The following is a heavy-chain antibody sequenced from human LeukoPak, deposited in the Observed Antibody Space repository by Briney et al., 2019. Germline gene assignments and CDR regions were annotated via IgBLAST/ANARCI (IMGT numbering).Heavy chain of an antibody. D-gene: IGHD6-13*01. V-gene: IGHV3-30-3*01. Sequence: GGSLRLSCAASGFTFSSYAMHWVRQAPGKGLEWVAVISCDGSNKYYADSVKGRFTISRDNSKNTLYLQMNSLRAEDTAVYYCARVIGQQLVLTHYYYYGMDVWGQGTTVTVSS. CDR2: ISCDGSNK. J-gene: IGHJ6*02. CDR3: ARVIGQQLVLTHYYYYGMDV. CDR1: GFTFSSYA.